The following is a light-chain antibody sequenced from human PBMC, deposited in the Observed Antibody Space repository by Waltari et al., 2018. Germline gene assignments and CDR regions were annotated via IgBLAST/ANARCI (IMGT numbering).Light chain of an antibody. CDR1: QSISSW. J-gene: IGKJ2*01. V-gene: IGKV1-5*03. CDR2: KAS. Sequence: DIQMTQSPSTLSASVGDRVTITCRASQSISSWLAWYQQKPGKAPKVLIYKASRLESGVPSRFSGSGSGSEFTLTISSLQPDDFATYYCQQYNSYPGTFGQGTKLEI. CDR3: QQYNSYPGT.